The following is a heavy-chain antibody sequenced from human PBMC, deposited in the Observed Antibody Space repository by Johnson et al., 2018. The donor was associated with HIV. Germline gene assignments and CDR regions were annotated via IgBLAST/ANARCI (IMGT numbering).Heavy chain of an antibody. Sequence: QVQLVESGGGVVQPGRSLRLSCAASGFTFSSYAMHWVRQAPGKGLEWVAVISYDGSNKYYADSVKGRFTISRDNSKNTLYLQMNSLGAEDTAVYYCARDNGAVAGPEGAFDIWGQGTMVTVSS. CDR1: GFTFSSYA. V-gene: IGHV3-30-3*01. CDR2: ISYDGSNK. D-gene: IGHD6-19*01. J-gene: IGHJ3*02. CDR3: ARDNGAVAGPEGAFDI.